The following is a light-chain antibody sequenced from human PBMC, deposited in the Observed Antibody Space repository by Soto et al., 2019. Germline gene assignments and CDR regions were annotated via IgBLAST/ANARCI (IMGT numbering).Light chain of an antibody. CDR3: QQYYSTPFT. CDR1: QNVLYSSNNNNY. CDR2: WAS. Sequence: DIVMTQSPDSLAVSLGERATINCKSSQNVLYSSNNNNYLAWYQQKPGQPPKLLIYWASTRESGGPDRFSGSGSGTDFTLPISSLQAEDVAVYYCQQYYSTPFTFGPETKVDIK. V-gene: IGKV4-1*01. J-gene: IGKJ3*01.